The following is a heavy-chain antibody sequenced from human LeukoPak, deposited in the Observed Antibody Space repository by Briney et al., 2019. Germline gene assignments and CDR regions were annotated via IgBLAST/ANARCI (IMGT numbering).Heavy chain of an antibody. CDR2: IIPIFGTA. D-gene: IGHD3-22*01. J-gene: IGHJ4*02. V-gene: IGHV1-69*05. CDR3: ARGANYYDSSGYYSL. CDR1: GGTFSSYA. Sequence: ASVKVSCKASGGTFSSYAISWVRQAPGQGLEWMGRIIPIFGTANYAQKFQGRVTITTDESTSTAYMELSSLRSEDTAVYYCARGANYYDSSGYYSLWGQGTLVTVSS.